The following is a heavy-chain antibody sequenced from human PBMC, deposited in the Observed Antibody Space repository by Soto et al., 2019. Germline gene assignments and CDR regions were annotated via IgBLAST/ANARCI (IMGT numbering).Heavy chain of an antibody. D-gene: IGHD6-13*01. V-gene: IGHV1-8*01. CDR3: ATGPVAGAGPQYYYYYMDV. CDR1: GYTLTELS. Sequence: ASVKVSCKVSGYTLTELSMHWVRQATGQGLEWMGWMNPNSGNTGYAQKFQGRVTMTRNTSISTAYMELSSLGSEDTAVYYCATGPVAGAGPQYYYYYMDVWGKGTTVTVSS. CDR2: MNPNSGNT. J-gene: IGHJ6*03.